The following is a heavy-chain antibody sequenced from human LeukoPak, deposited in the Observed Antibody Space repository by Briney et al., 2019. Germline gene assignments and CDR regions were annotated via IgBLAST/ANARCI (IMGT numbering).Heavy chain of an antibody. CDR1: GFTLSSNY. J-gene: IGHJ4*02. V-gene: IGHV3-53*01. CDR2: IYRGGST. D-gene: IGHD3-22*01. CDR3: ARETYYDSSVLFDY. Sequence: GGSLRLSCAASGFTLSSNYMSWVRQAPGKGLEGVSVIYRGGSTYYADSVKGRFTISRDNSKNTLYLQMNSLRAEDTAVYYCARETYYDSSVLFDYWGQGTLVTVSS.